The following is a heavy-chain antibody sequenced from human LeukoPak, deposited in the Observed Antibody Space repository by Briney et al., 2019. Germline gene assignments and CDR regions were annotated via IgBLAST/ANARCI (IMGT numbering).Heavy chain of an antibody. Sequence: SETLSPTCTVSGGSISSGSYYWSWIRQPAGKGLEWIGRIYTSGSTNYNPSLKSRVTISVDTSKNQFSLKLSSVTAADTAVYYCARGEMATKEGAFDILGQGTMVTVSS. CDR3: ARGEMATKEGAFDI. D-gene: IGHD5-24*01. V-gene: IGHV4-61*02. CDR2: IYTSGST. J-gene: IGHJ3*02. CDR1: GGSISSGSYY.